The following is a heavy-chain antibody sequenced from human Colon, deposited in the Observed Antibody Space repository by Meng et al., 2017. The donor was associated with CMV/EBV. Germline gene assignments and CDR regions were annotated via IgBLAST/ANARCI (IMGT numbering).Heavy chain of an antibody. D-gene: IGHD4/OR15-4a*01. Sequence: GESLKISCAASGFTFSSYGMHWVRQAPGKGLEWVAFIRYDGSNKYYADSVKGRFTISRDNAKNSLYLQMNSLRAEDTAVYYCARDGCSVWGQGTTVTVSS. J-gene: IGHJ6*02. CDR2: IRYDGSNK. CDR1: GFTFSSYG. CDR3: ARDGCSV. V-gene: IGHV3-30*02.